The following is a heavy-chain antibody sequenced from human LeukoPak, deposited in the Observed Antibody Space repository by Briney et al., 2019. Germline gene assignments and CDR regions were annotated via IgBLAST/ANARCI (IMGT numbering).Heavy chain of an antibody. CDR2: VYYGGST. J-gene: IGHJ3*02. V-gene: IGHV4-59*12. Sequence: SETLSLTCAVSGASINDFYWTWIRQPPGKGLEWIGYVYYGGSTYYNPSLKSRVTISVDTSKNQFSLKLSSVTAADTAVYYCARDVPAGIVVVPAVGFDAFDIWGQGTMVTVSS. D-gene: IGHD2-2*01. CDR1: GASINDFY. CDR3: ARDVPAGIVVVPAVGFDAFDI.